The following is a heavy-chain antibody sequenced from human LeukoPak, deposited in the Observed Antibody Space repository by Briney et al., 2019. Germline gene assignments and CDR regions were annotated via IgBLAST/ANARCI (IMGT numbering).Heavy chain of an antibody. J-gene: IGHJ4*02. CDR2: INTNTGNP. V-gene: IGHV7-4-1*02. CDR1: GYTFTSYY. Sequence: ASVKVSCKASGYTFTSYYMHWVRQAPGQGLEWMGWINTNTGNPTYAQGFTGRFVSSLDTSVSTAYLQISSLKAEDTAVYYCARDLGGYSYGYYFDYWGQGTLVTVSS. D-gene: IGHD5-18*01. CDR3: ARDLGGYSYGYYFDY.